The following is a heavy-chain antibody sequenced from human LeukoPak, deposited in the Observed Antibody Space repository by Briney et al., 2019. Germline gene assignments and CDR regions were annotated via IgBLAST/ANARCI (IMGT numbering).Heavy chain of an antibody. CDR2: IYPGDSDT. J-gene: IGHJ4*02. D-gene: IGHD1-26*01. CDR1: GYNFPTYW. Sequence: GESLKISCKTSGYNFPTYWIGWVRQMPGRGLEWMGIIYPGDSDTRYSPSFQGQVTISADKSITTAYLQWSSLKASDSAMYYCARRGRYSYGSDFDYWGQGTLVTVSS. CDR3: ARRGRYSYGSDFDY. V-gene: IGHV5-51*01.